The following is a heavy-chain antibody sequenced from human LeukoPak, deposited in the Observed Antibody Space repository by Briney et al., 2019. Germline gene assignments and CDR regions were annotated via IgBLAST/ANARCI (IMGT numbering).Heavy chain of an antibody. D-gene: IGHD2-15*01. J-gene: IGHJ4*02. Sequence: PSETLSLTCAVYGGSFSGYYWSWIRQPPGKGLEWIGEINHSGSTNYNPSLKSRVTISVDTSKNQFSLKLSSVTAADTAVYYCARDPDCSGGSCSFDYWGQGTLVTVSS. CDR2: INHSGST. CDR3: ARDPDCSGGSCSFDY. V-gene: IGHV4-34*01. CDR1: GGSFSGYY.